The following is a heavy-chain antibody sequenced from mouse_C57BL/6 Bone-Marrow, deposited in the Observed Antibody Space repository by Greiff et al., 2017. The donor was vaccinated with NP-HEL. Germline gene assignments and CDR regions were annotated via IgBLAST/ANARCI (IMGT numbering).Heavy chain of an antibody. CDR3: AAGAFAY. V-gene: IGHV1-22*01. CDR1: GYTFTDYN. D-gene: IGHD1-1*02. CDR2: IKPNNGGT. Sequence: EVQLLQSGPDLVKPGASVKISCTASGYTFTDYNMHWVQQSPGKSLEWIGYIKPNNGGTNYKQKFKGKATFTVNKSSSTAYMELRSLTSEDAADYYCAAGAFAYWGQGTLVTVSA. J-gene: IGHJ3*01.